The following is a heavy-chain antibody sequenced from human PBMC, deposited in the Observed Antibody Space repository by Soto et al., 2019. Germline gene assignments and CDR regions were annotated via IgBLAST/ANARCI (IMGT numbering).Heavy chain of an antibody. CDR2: IYWDDYK. Sequence: QITLKESGPTLVKPTQTLTLTCTFSGFSLSTSGVGVGWIRQPPGKALEWLAVIYWDDYKHYSPSLKSRLTITKDTSKNQVVLTMTNMDPVDTATYYCAHKGYGDYPLDYWGAGTLLTVSS. J-gene: IGHJ4*02. CDR3: AHKGYGDYPLDY. V-gene: IGHV2-5*02. D-gene: IGHD4-17*01. CDR1: GFSLSTSGVG.